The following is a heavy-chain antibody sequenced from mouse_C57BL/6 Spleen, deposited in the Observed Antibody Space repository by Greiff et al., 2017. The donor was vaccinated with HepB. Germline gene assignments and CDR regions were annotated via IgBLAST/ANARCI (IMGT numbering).Heavy chain of an antibody. CDR1: GYAFSSYW. V-gene: IGHV1-80*01. CDR3: ARWFDYDGFAY. Sequence: QVQLQQSGAELVKPGASVKISCKASGYAFSSYWMNWVKQRPGKGLEWIGQIFPGDGDTNYNGKFKGKAPLTADKSSSTAYMQLSSLTSEDSAVYFCARWFDYDGFAYWGQGTLVTVSA. D-gene: IGHD2-4*01. J-gene: IGHJ3*01. CDR2: IFPGDGDT.